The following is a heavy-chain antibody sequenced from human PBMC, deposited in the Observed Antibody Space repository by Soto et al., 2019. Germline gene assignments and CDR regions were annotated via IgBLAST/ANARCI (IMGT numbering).Heavy chain of an antibody. V-gene: IGHV1-18*01. CDR2: VSPYDDHT. Sequence: AALVNGSWKAAVYAFIGDGISWVRMTTGQRLEWMGWVSPYDDHTIYAQKIQGRVTLTTDTATRTVYMDLRSLKSDDTAVYYCARGGYYDNNWGKLSHYGLDVWGQGTSGTVSS. CDR3: ARGGYYDNNWGKLSHYGLDV. D-gene: IGHD3-16*01. J-gene: IGHJ6*02. CDR1: VYAFIGDG.